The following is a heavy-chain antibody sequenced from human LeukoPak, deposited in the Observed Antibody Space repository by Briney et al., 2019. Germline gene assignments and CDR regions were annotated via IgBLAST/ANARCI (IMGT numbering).Heavy chain of an antibody. Sequence: ASVKVSCKVSGYTLTELSMHWVRQAPGKGLEWMGGFDPEDGETIYAQKFQGRVTMTEDTSTDTAYMELSSLRSEDTAVYYCATADCSGGSCYHGMDVWGQGTTVTVSS. D-gene: IGHD2-15*01. J-gene: IGHJ6*02. CDR1: GYTLTELS. CDR2: FDPEDGET. CDR3: ATADCSGGSCYHGMDV. V-gene: IGHV1-24*01.